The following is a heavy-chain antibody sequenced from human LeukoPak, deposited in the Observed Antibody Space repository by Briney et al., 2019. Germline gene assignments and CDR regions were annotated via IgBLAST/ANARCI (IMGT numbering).Heavy chain of an antibody. CDR1: GFTFTNYA. J-gene: IGHJ4*02. CDR3: AKTVAEATYFDY. V-gene: IGHV3-23*01. Sequence: GGSLGLSCVASGFTFTNYAMSWVRQAPGKGLEWVSTISGSGGSTYYADSVKGRFTISRDNSKNMLYLQMNSLRAEDTAVYYCAKTVAEATYFDYWGQGTLVTVSS. CDR2: ISGSGGST. D-gene: IGHD6-13*01.